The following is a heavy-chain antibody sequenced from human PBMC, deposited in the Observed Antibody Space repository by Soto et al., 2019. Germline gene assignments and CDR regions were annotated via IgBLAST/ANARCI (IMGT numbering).Heavy chain of an antibody. D-gene: IGHD3-16*02. J-gene: IGHJ6*02. CDR3: XXXXXLSRXXIXRSYYYGMDV. CDR1: GFTFSSYG. CDR2: IWYDGSNK. V-gene: IGHV3-33*01. Sequence: QVQLVESGGGVVQPGRSLRLSCAASGFTFSSYGMHWVRQAPGKGLEWVAVIWYDGSNKYYADSVKGRFTISRDNSKNTLYLQMNSLRXEXTXXXYCXXXXXLSRXXIXRSYYYGMDVWGQGTTVTVSS.